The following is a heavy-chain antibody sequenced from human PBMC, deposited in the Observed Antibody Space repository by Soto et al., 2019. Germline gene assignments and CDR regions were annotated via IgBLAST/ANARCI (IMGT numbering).Heavy chain of an antibody. V-gene: IGHV4-59*01. Sequence: PSETLSLTCTVSGGSISSYYWSWIRQPPGKGLEWIGYIYYSGSTNYNPSLKSRVTISVDTSKNQFSLKLSSVTAADTAVYYCARDHSRRRSSGWYVLDYWGQGTLVTVS. J-gene: IGHJ4*02. D-gene: IGHD6-19*01. CDR3: ARDHSRRRSSGWYVLDY. CDR1: GGSISSYY. CDR2: IYYSGST.